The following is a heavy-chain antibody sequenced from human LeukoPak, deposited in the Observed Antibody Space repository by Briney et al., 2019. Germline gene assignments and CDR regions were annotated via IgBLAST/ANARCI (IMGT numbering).Heavy chain of an antibody. V-gene: IGHV3-7*01. CDR1: GFTFSSTW. CDR2: IKHDGSEK. J-gene: IGHJ4*02. Sequence: PGGSLRLSCAASGFTFSSTWMSWVRQAPGKGLEWVANIKHDGSEKYYVDSVKGRFTISRDNAKDSLYLQMNSLRAQDTAVYYCARANSLGYWGQGTLVTVSS. D-gene: IGHD2/OR15-2a*01. CDR3: ARANSLGY.